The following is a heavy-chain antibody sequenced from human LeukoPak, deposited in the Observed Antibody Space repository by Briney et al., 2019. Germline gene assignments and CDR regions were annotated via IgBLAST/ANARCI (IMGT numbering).Heavy chain of an antibody. CDR3: ARARDVLRYFDWLLEAFDI. Sequence: ASVKVSCKASGYTFTSYAMNWVRQAPGQGLEWMGWINTNTGNPTYAQGFTGRFVFSLDTSVSTAYLQISSLKAEDTAVYYCARARDVLRYFDWLLEAFDIWGQGTMVTVSS. V-gene: IGHV7-4-1*02. J-gene: IGHJ3*02. CDR1: GYTFTSYA. CDR2: INTNTGNP. D-gene: IGHD3-9*01.